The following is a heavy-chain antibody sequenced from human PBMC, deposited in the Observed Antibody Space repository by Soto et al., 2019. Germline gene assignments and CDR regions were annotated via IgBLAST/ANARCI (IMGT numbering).Heavy chain of an antibody. J-gene: IGHJ4*02. Sequence: EVQRVEPGGGLVQPGGSLRLSCAASGFTFSSYSMKWVRQAPWKGLEWVSYISSSSSTIYYADSVKGRFTISRDNARNLLYLQMNSQRDEDTAVYYCGRDLPPGDCWGQGTLVTVSS. CDR3: GRDLPPGDC. CDR1: GFTFSSYS. CDR2: ISSSSSTI. V-gene: IGHV3-48*02. D-gene: IGHD3-10*01.